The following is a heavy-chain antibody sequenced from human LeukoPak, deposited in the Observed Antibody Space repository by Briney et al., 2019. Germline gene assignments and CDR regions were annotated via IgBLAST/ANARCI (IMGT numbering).Heavy chain of an antibody. CDR1: GYTFTGYY. V-gene: IGHV1-2*02. D-gene: IGHD3-10*01. CDR2: INPNSGGT. Sequence: GASVKVSCKASGYTFTGYYMHWVRQAPGQGLEWMGWINPNSGGTNYAQKFQGRVTMTRDTSISTAYMELSRLRSDDTAVYYCARARFSFGKYLLDYWGQGTLVTVSS. J-gene: IGHJ4*02. CDR3: ARARFSFGKYLLDY.